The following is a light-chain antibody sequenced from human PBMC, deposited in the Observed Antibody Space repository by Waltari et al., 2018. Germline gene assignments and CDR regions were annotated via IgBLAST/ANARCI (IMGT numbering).Light chain of an antibody. J-gene: IGLJ2*01. CDR3: QVWDSSGDPVV. CDR2: DDT. V-gene: IGLV3-21*03. CDR1: NIGGKS. Sequence: SYVLTQPPSVSVAPGKTARITCGGNNIGGKSVHWYQQKPGQAPVLVVYDDTDRPSGIPERLSGSNSGNTATLTITRVEAGDEADYFCQVWDSSGDPVVFGGGTKLTVL.